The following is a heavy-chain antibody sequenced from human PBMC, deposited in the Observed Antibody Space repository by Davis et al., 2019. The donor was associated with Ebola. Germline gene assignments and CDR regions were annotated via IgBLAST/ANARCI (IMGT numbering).Heavy chain of an antibody. V-gene: IGHV1-8*01. Sequence: AASVKVSCKASGYTFTGYDINWVRQATGQGLEWLGWMNPNSGNTGYAQKFQGRVTMTRNTSISTAYMELSSLRSEDTAVYYCARDFGEGSGSYFVYWGQGSLVTVSS. CDR3: ARDFGEGSGSYFVY. D-gene: IGHD1-26*01. CDR1: GYTFTGYD. J-gene: IGHJ4*02. CDR2: MNPNSGNT.